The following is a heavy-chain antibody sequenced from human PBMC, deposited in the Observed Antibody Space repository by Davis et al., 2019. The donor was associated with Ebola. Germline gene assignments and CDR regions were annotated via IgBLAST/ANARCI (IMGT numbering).Heavy chain of an antibody. CDR3: ARVNVEVPTVPLDY. V-gene: IGHV4-34*01. D-gene: IGHD2-21*01. Sequence: SETLSLTCAVYGGSFTDYFWSWIRQPPGKGLEWIGETSHHPDYTNYSPSFGGRVTISVDSSKNQSSLKIHSVTAADTAVYYCARVNVEVPTVPLDYWGQGVLVTVSS. CDR1: GGSFTDYF. J-gene: IGHJ4*02. CDR2: TSHHPDYT.